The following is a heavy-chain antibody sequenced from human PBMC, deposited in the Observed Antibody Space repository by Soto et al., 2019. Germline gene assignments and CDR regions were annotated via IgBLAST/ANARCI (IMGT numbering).Heavy chain of an antibody. CDR2: IIPIFGTA. CDR3: ARAVDHEKYYCEY. V-gene: IGHV1-69*13. J-gene: IGHJ4*02. D-gene: IGHD5-12*01. Sequence: SVKVSCKASGGTFSSYAISWVRQAPGQGLEWMGGIIPIFGTANYAQKFQGRVTITADESTSTAYMELSSLRSEDTAVYYCARAVDHEKYYCEYWGQGTMVSVSA. CDR1: GGTFSSYA.